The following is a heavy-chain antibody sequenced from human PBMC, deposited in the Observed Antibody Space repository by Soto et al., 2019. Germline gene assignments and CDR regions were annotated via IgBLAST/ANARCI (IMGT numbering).Heavy chain of an antibody. V-gene: IGHV1-46*01. J-gene: IGHJ6*02. CDR2: INPSGGST. CDR3: ARDPPRVPAAMNYYYGMDV. CDR1: GYTFTSHY. D-gene: IGHD2-2*01. Sequence: GASVKVSCTASGYTFTSHYMHWVRQAPGQGLEWMGIINPSGGSTRYAQKFQGRVTMNRDTSTSTVYMELSSLRSEDTAVYYCARDPPRVPAAMNYYYGMDVWGQGTTVTVSS.